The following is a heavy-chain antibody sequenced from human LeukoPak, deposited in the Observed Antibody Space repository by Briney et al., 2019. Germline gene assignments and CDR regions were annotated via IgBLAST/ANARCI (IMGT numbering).Heavy chain of an antibody. Sequence: GGSLRLSCAASGFPFSGYGVHWVRQAPGKGLEWVAVAYGDGSSQYYADSVKGRFSISKDISKNTLSLQMNSLRAEDTAVYSCATGGNFYYSHWGQGTLVTVSS. CDR3: ATGGNFYYSH. J-gene: IGHJ1*01. CDR2: AYGDGSSQ. D-gene: IGHD4-11*01. V-gene: IGHV3-33*01. CDR1: GFPFSGYG.